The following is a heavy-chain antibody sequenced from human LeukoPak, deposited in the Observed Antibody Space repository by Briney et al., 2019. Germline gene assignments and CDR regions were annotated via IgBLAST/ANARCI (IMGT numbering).Heavy chain of an antibody. CDR1: GGSISSYY. D-gene: IGHD5-18*01. Sequence: SETLSLTCTVSGGSISSYYWSWTRQPPGKGLEWIGHIYYSGSTNYNPSLKSRVTISIDTSKNQFSLRLSSVTAADTAVYYCARGAAGYSYGWGQGTLVTVSS. V-gene: IGHV4-59*01. J-gene: IGHJ4*02. CDR2: IYYSGST. CDR3: ARGAAGYSYG.